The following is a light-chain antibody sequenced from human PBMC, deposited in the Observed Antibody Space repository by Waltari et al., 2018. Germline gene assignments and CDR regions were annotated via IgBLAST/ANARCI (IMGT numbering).Light chain of an antibody. Sequence: DIVMTQSPLSLPVTPGEPASISCRSSQSLLHGDGRNFLDWYLPKPGRSPQLLIYMGSNRGSGVPDRFSGSGSGTYFTLKISRVEAEDVGVYYCMQARQPPYTFGGGTKVEIK. CDR2: MGS. V-gene: IGKV2-28*01. CDR3: MQARQPPYT. J-gene: IGKJ4*01. CDR1: QSLLHGDGRNF.